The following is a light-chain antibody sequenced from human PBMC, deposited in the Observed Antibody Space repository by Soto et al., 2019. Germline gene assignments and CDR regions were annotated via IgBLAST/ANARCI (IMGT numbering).Light chain of an antibody. CDR2: DAS. Sequence: EIVLTQSPATLSLSPGERATLSCRASQSVSSYLAWYQQKPGQAPRLLIYDASNMATGIPARFSGSGSGTDFTLTISSLEPEDFAVYYCQQRSNWSGTFGGGTKVEIK. J-gene: IGKJ4*01. CDR3: QQRSNWSGT. CDR1: QSVSSY. V-gene: IGKV3-11*01.